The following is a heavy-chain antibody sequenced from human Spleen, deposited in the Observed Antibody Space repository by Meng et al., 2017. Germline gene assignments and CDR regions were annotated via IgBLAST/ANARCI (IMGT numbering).Heavy chain of an antibody. V-gene: IGHV4-4*02. D-gene: IGHD2-15*01. Sequence: QVQLQESGPGLVKPSGTLSLHCAVSGCSISSSNWWSWVRQPPGKGLEWIGEIHHSGNTHYTPSLKRRVTISVEKSKNQFSLKLSSVTAADTAVYYCARLNCSGGSCYGDYWGQGTLVTVSS. CDR1: GCSISSSNW. CDR2: IHHSGNT. CDR3: ARLNCSGGSCYGDY. J-gene: IGHJ4*02.